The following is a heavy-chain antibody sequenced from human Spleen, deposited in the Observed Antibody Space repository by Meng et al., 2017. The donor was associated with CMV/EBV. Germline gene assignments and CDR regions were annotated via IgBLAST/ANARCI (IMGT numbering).Heavy chain of an antibody. CDR1: GSIRRGDYY. V-gene: IGHV4-31*02. CDR3: VRRGGSGLYSWFDP. J-gene: IGHJ5*02. D-gene: IGHD3-10*01. CDR2: IYSSGGT. Sequence: GSIRRGDYYWGWIRQHPGKDLEWIGYIYSSGGTYYNPSLKSRLTISVDTSENQLSLKLTSVTAADTAFYYCVRRGGSGLYSWFDPWGQGALVTVSS.